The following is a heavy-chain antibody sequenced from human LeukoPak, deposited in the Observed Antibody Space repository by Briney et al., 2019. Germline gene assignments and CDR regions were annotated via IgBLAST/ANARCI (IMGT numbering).Heavy chain of an antibody. CDR2: INSDGSST. V-gene: IGHV3-74*01. CDR1: GGSFSSYW. Sequence: PSETLSLTCAVYGGSFSSYWMHWVRQAPGKGLVWVSRINSDGSSTSYADSVKGRFTISRDNAKNTLYLQMNSLRAEDTAVYYCARRSSGPLYYYYYYMDVWGKGTTVTVSS. J-gene: IGHJ6*03. D-gene: IGHD3-22*01. CDR3: ARRSSGPLYYYYYYMDV.